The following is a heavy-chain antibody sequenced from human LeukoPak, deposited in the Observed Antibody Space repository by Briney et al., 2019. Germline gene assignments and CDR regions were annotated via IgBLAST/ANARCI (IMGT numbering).Heavy chain of an antibody. Sequence: SETLSLTYTVSGGSISSSSYYWGWIRQPPGKGLEWIGSIYYSGSTYYNPSLKSRVTISVDTSKNQFSLKLSSVTAADTAVYYCAREDNYYDSSGFSDYWGQGTLVTVSS. V-gene: IGHV4-39*07. CDR2: IYYSGST. J-gene: IGHJ4*02. D-gene: IGHD3-22*01. CDR1: GGSISSSSYY. CDR3: AREDNYYDSSGFSDY.